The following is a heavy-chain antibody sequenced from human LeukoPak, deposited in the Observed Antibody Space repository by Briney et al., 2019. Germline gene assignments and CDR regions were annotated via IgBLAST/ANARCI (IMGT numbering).Heavy chain of an antibody. J-gene: IGHJ4*02. CDR2: INDSGGSI. V-gene: IGHV3-23*01. D-gene: IGHD3-16*02. Sequence: GGSLRLSCAASGFTFGNYAMSWVRQAPGKGLEWVSVINDSGGSISYADSVKGRFTISRDNSKNTLYLQMSSLRDEDTAVYYCAKAPTIPTHRFDYVWASYRYSPDYWGQGTLVTVSS. CDR3: AKAPTIPTHRFDYVWASYRYSPDY. CDR1: GFTFGNYA.